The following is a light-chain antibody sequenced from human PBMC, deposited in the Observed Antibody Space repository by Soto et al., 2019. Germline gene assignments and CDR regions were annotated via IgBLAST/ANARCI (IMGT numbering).Light chain of an antibody. V-gene: IGLV6-57*02. CDR3: QSYDSTYVV. Sequence: NFMLTQPHFVSESPGKTVTISCAGSSGNFGSSYVQWLQQRPGSAPTTIIFEDNQRPSGVPDRFSGSVDRSSNSASLTISGLKTEDEADYFCQSYDSTYVVFGGGTKLTVL. CDR1: SGNFGSSY. CDR2: EDN. J-gene: IGLJ2*01.